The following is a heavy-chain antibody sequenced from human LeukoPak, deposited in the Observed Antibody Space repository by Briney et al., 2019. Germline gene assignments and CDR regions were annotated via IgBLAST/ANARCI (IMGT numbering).Heavy chain of an antibody. J-gene: IGHJ6*02. Sequence: SETLSLTCTVSGGSISSSSYYWGWIRQPPGKGLEWIGSIYYSGSTYYNPSLKSRVTISVDTSKNQFSLKLSSVTAADTAVYYCVRHQDFGVVTPYGYGMDVWGQGTTVTVSS. CDR3: VRHQDFGVVTPYGYGMDV. D-gene: IGHD3-3*01. CDR1: GGSISSSSYY. V-gene: IGHV4-39*01. CDR2: IYYSGST.